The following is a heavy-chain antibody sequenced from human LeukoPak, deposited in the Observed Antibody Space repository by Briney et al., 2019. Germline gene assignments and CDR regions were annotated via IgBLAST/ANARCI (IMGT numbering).Heavy chain of an antibody. V-gene: IGHV4-34*01. D-gene: IGHD3-22*01. CDR1: GGSFSGYY. J-gene: IGHJ5*02. Sequence: SETLSLTCAVYGGSFSGYYWSWIRQPPGKGLEWIGEINHSGSTNYNPSLKSRVTTSVDTSKNQFSLKLSSVTAADTAVYYCVRVTMIVVVNWFDPWGQGTLVTVSS. CDR2: INHSGST. CDR3: VRVTMIVVVNWFDP.